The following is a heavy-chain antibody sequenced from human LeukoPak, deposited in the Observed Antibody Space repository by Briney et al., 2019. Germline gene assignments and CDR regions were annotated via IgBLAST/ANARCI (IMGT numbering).Heavy chain of an antibody. CDR1: GYTFTSYG. Sequence: GASVKVSCKASGYTFTSYGISWVRQAPGQGLEWMGWISAYNGNTNYAQKLQGRVTMTTDTSTSTVYMELSSLRSEDTAVYYCASASTVTKYWYFDLWGRGTLVTVSS. CDR2: ISAYNGNT. V-gene: IGHV1-18*01. CDR3: ASASTVTKYWYFDL. J-gene: IGHJ2*01. D-gene: IGHD4-17*01.